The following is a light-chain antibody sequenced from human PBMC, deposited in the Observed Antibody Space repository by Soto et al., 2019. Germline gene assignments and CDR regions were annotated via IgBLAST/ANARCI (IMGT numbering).Light chain of an antibody. Sequence: EIVLTQSPGTLSLSPGERATLSCRASQRVRSSYLARYQQKLCQAPSLLIYGVSNRATGIPDRFSGSWSGKDFTLTISRLESDDVAVYYYQQYGTSPKTFGQGTQVEIK. CDR2: GVS. J-gene: IGKJ1*01. CDR1: QRVRSSY. V-gene: IGKV3-20*01. CDR3: QQYGTSPKT.